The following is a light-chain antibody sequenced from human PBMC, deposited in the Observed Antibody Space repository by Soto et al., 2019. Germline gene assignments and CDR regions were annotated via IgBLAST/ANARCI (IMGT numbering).Light chain of an antibody. CDR1: QSVSSSY. CDR2: GAS. V-gene: IGKV3-20*01. CDR3: QQYGSSPRR. J-gene: IGKJ1*01. Sequence: EIVLTQSPGTLSLSPGQRATLSCRASQSVSSSYLAWYQQKPGQAPRLLIYGASSRATGIPDRFSGSGSGTAFTLTISRLEREDFAVYYCQQYGSSPRRFGQGTKVEIK.